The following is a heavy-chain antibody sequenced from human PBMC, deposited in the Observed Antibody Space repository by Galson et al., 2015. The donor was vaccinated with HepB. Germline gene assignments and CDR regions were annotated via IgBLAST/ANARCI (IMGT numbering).Heavy chain of an antibody. V-gene: IGHV6-1*01. Sequence: YGVSVKGRITIKPDTSKNQFSLQLSSVTPEDTAVYYCAKVSGTIYYYGMDVWGQGTTVAVSS. D-gene: IGHD6-13*01. CDR3: AKVSGTIYYYGMDV. J-gene: IGHJ6*02.